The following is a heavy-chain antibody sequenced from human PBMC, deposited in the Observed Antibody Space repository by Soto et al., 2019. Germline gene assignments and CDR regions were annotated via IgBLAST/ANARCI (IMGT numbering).Heavy chain of an antibody. J-gene: IGHJ6*02. CDR1: GFTFSSYS. Sequence: GGSLRLSCAASGFTFSSYSMNGVRQAPGKGLEWVSSISSSSSYIYYADSVKGRFTISRDNAKNSLYLQMNSLRAEDTAVYYCARGVVVVPAAPRFYYGTDVWGQGTTVTVSS. CDR2: ISSSSSYI. CDR3: ARGVVVVPAAPRFYYGTDV. D-gene: IGHD2-2*01. V-gene: IGHV3-21*01.